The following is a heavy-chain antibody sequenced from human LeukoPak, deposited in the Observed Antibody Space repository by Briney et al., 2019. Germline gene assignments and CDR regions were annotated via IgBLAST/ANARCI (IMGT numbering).Heavy chain of an antibody. CDR2: IYYSGST. CDR1: GGSISSGDYY. CDR3: AREIEGVSIHLSTRGMDV. V-gene: IGHV4-30-4*01. Sequence: SETLSLTCTVSGGSISSGDYYWSWIRQPPGKGLEWIGYIYYSGSTYYNPSLKSRVTISVDTSKNQFSLKLSSVTAADTAVYYCAREIEGVSIHLSTRGMDVWGQGTTVTVSS. J-gene: IGHJ6*02. D-gene: IGHD5/OR15-5a*01.